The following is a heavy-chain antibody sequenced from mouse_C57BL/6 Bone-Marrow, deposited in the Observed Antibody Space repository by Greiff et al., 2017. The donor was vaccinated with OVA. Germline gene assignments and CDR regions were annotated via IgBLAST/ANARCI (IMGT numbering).Heavy chain of an antibody. J-gene: IGHJ4*01. CDR3: ARLEGAMDY. V-gene: IGHV1-82*01. CDR2: IYPGDGDT. CDR1: GYAFSSSW. Sequence: QVQLQQSGPELVKPGASVKISCKASGYAFSSSWMNWVKQRPGKGLEWIGRIYPGDGDTNYNGKFKGKATLTADKSSSTAYMQLSSLTSEDSAVYFCARLEGAMDYWGQGTSVTVSS.